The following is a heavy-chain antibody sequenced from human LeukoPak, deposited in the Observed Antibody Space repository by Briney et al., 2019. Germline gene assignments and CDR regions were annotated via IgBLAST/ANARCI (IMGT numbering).Heavy chain of an antibody. Sequence: SETLSLTCTVSGGSISSGSYYWSWIRQPAGKGQEWIGRIYTSGSTNYNPSLKSRVTISVDTSKNQFSLKLSSVTAADTAVYYCARSRGYSYGAYWGQGTLVTVSS. CDR1: GGSISSGSYY. CDR2: IYTSGST. J-gene: IGHJ4*02. D-gene: IGHD5-18*01. V-gene: IGHV4-61*02. CDR3: ARSRGYSYGAY.